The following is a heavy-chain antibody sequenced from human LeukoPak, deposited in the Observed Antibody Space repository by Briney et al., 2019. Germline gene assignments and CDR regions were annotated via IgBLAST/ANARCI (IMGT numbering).Heavy chain of an antibody. Sequence: GASVKVSCKASGYTFTSYYMHWVRHAPGQGLEWMGIINPSGGSTSYAQKFQGRVTMTRDMSTSTVYMELSSLRSEDTAVYYCAREEGGSYFDYWGQGTLVTVSS. CDR1: GYTFTSYY. CDR2: INPSGGST. CDR3: AREEGGSYFDY. J-gene: IGHJ4*02. V-gene: IGHV1-46*01. D-gene: IGHD1-26*01.